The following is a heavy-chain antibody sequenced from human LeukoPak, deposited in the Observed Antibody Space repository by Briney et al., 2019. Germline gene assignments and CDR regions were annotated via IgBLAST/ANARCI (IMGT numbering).Heavy chain of an antibody. CDR2: INPNSGGT. CDR1: GYTFTGYY. J-gene: IGHJ4*02. CDR3: ARERAPTRFDY. Sequence: ASVKVSCKASGYTFTGYYMHWVRQAPGQGLEWMGWINPNSGGTNYAQKFQGRVTMTRDTSISTAYMELSSLRSEDTAVYYCARERAPTRFDYWGQGTLVTVSS. V-gene: IGHV1-2*02.